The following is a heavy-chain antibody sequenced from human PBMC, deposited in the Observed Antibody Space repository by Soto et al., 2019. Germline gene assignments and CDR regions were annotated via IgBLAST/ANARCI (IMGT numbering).Heavy chain of an antibody. V-gene: IGHV2-5*02. CDR2: IYWDDDK. D-gene: IGHD3-10*01. J-gene: IGHJ4*02. Sequence: SGPTLVNPTQTLTLTCTFSGFSLSTSGVAVGWIRQPPGKALEWLALIYWDDDKRYSPSLKSRLTITKDTSKNQVVLTMTNMDPVDTATYYCAHSRMVRGVIPRYYFAYWGQGTLVTVSS. CDR1: GFSLSTSGVA. CDR3: AHSRMVRGVIPRYYFAY.